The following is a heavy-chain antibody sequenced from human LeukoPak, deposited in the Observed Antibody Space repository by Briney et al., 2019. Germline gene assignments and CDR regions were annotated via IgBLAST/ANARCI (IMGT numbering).Heavy chain of an antibody. CDR2: INTSGST. J-gene: IGHJ4*02. D-gene: IGHD6-13*01. V-gene: IGHV4-61*02. Sequence: SSETLSLTCTVSGGSISSGSYFWTWIRQPAGKGLEWIGRINTSGSTNYNPSLKSRVTISVDTSKNQFSLKLSSVTAADTAVFYCAREGYTSSWYSGYYYFDYWGRGTLVTVSS. CDR1: GGSISSGSYF. CDR3: AREGYTSSWYSGYYYFDY.